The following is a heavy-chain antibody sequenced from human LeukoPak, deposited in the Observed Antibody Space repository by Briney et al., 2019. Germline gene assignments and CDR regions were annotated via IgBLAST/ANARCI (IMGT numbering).Heavy chain of an antibody. D-gene: IGHD3-22*01. CDR3: AQAGYYYDSSGYWYFDY. CDR2: MSGSGGST. J-gene: IGHJ4*02. V-gene: IGHV3-23*01. Sequence: GGSLRLSCAASGFTFSSYAMSWVRQAPGKGLEWLSAMSGSGGSTYYADSVKGRFTISRDNSKNTLYLQMNSLRAEDTAVYYCAQAGYYYDSSGYWYFDYWGQGTLVTVSS. CDR1: GFTFSSYA.